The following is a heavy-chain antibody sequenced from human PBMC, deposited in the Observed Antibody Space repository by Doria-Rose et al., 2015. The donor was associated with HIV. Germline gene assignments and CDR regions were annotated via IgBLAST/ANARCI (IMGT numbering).Heavy chain of an antibody. D-gene: IGHD3-10*01. V-gene: IGHV4-31*03. J-gene: IGHJ5*02. CDR2: IYYSGST. Sequence: GLVKPSQTLSLTCTVSGGSISSGGYYWSWIRQHPGKGLEWIGYIYYSGSTYYNPSLKSRVTILVDTSKNQFSLKLSSVTAADTAVYYCAREGWASDKGVWFDPWGQGTLVTVSS. CDR1: GGSISSGGYY. CDR3: AREGWASDKGVWFDP.